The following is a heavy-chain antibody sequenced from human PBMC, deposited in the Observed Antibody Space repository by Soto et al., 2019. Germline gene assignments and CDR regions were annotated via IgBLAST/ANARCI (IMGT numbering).Heavy chain of an antibody. CDR1: GLNVSGHY. Sequence: EVQLVESGGGLIQPGGSLRLSCAASGLNVSGHYMSWVRQAPGKGLEGVSVVYSADTTHYADSVKGRFTISRDNSKNTLYLQMNSVRAEDTAVYYCARDWGGNAGLHWYFDLWGRGTLVTVSS. CDR2: VYSADTT. D-gene: IGHD3-16*01. CDR3: ARDWGGNAGLHWYFDL. J-gene: IGHJ2*01. V-gene: IGHV3-53*01.